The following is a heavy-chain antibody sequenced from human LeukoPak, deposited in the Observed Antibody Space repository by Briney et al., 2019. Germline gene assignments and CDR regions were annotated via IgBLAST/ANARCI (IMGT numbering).Heavy chain of an antibody. J-gene: IGHJ4*02. Sequence: GGSLRLSCAVSGITLGNYGMSWVRQPPGKGLEWVAGISDSGGSTNYADSVKGRFTIYRDTPRNTLYLQMNSLRAEDTAVYFCAKRGVVIRVFLVGFHKEAYYFDSWGRGALVTFSS. CDR2: ISDSGGST. D-gene: IGHD3-10*01. V-gene: IGHV3-23*01. CDR1: GITLGNYG. CDR3: AKRGVVIRVFLVGFHKEAYYFDS.